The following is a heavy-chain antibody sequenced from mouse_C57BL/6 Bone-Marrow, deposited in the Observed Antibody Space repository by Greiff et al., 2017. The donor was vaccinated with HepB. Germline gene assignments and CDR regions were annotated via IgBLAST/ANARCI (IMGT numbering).Heavy chain of an antibody. J-gene: IGHJ1*03. CDR2: IYPGSGST. CDR1: GYTFTSYG. CDR3: ARQGRPGYFDV. D-gene: IGHD3-3*01. V-gene: IGHV1-55*01. Sequence: QVQLQQSGAELARPGASVKLSCKASGYTFTSYGISWVKQRPGQGLEWIGDIYPGSGSTNYNEKFKSKATLTVDTSSSTAYMQLSSLTSEDSAVYYCARQGRPGYFDVWGTGTTVTVSS.